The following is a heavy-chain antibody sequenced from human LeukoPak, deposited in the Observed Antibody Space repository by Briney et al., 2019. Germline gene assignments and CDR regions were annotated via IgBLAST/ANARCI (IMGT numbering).Heavy chain of an antibody. CDR2: VYYTGST. V-gene: IGHV4-39*01. Sequence: SETLSLTCTVSGASISRSSYYWGWIRQPPGKGLEWIGSVYYTGSTYYNPSLKSRVTISEDTSKNQFSLRLSSVTAADTAVYYCARSYDFWSGYFDYWGQGTLVTASS. CDR1: GASISRSSYY. D-gene: IGHD3-3*01. CDR3: ARSYDFWSGYFDY. J-gene: IGHJ4*02.